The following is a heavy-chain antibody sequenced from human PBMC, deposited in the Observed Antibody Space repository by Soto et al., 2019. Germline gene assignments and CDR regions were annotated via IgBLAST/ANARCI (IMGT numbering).Heavy chain of an antibody. CDR3: AHRRYGGSYHDFDY. J-gene: IGHJ4*02. Sequence: KESGPTLVKPTQTLTLTCRFSGFSVSTRGVGVGWIRQPPGKALEWLALIYWDDDKRYSSSLKSRLTITKDTSKNQVVLTMTNMDPVDTATYFCAHRRYGGSYHDFDYWGQGTLVTVSS. V-gene: IGHV2-5*02. CDR2: IYWDDDK. D-gene: IGHD1-26*01. CDR1: GFSVSTRGVG.